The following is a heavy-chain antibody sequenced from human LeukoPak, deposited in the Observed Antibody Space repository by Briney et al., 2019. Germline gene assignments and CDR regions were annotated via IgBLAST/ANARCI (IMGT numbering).Heavy chain of an antibody. CDR2: IYTSGNT. Sequence: PSETLSLTCSFSGDSISTYYWSWISQPQAKGLEWVGHIYTSGNTNYNSSLKRRVTISVETPKSQFSLRLSPVSATSPARFLFARVLWQLVGPCTPDGGEGILVTLPS. D-gene: IGHD1-26*01. CDR1: GDSISTYY. CDR3: ARVLWQLVGPCTPD. J-gene: IGHJ4*02. V-gene: IGHV4-4*08.